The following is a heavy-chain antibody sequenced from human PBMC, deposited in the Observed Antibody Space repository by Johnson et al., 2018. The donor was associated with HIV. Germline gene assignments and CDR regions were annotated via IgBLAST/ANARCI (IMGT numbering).Heavy chain of an antibody. D-gene: IGHD3-16*01. CDR1: GFTFSSYW. CDR3: ARMGGRSRWAFDI. J-gene: IGHJ3*02. Sequence: EQLEESGGGLVQPGGSLRLSCAASGFTFSSYWMSWVRQAPGKGLEWVANIKQDGSEKYYVDSVKGRFTISRDNAKNSLYLQMNSLRAEDTAVYYCARMGGRSRWAFDIWGQGTMVTVSS. V-gene: IGHV3-7*05. CDR2: IKQDGSEK.